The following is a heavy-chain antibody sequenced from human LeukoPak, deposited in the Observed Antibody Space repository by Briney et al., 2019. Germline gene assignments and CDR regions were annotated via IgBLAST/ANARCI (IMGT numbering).Heavy chain of an antibody. CDR2: INHSGST. CDR3: ARDSPGIAAAGLRNWFDP. J-gene: IGHJ5*02. Sequence: ASETLSLTCAVYGGTFSGYYWSWIRQPPGKGLEWIGEINHSGSTNYNPSLKSRVTMSVDTSKNPFSLKLSSVTAADTAVYYCARDSPGIAAAGLRNWFDPWGQGTLVTVSS. CDR1: GGTFSGYY. V-gene: IGHV4-34*01. D-gene: IGHD6-13*01.